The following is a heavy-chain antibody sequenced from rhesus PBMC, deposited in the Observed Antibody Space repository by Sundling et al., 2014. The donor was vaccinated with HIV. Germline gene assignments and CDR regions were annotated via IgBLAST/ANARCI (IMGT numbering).Heavy chain of an antibody. CDR2: INGNTGST. J-gene: IGHJ6*01. D-gene: IGHD1-26*01. CDR1: GASISSYL. V-gene: IGHV4-80*01. CDR3: ARGATYNWKYSGLDS. Sequence: QVQLQESGPAVVKPSETLSLTCAVSGASISSYLWNWIRQPPGKGLEWIGEINGNTGSTNYNPSLKSRVTISKDTSKNQFSLKLSSVTAADTAVYYCARGATYNWKYSGLDSWGQGVVVTVSS.